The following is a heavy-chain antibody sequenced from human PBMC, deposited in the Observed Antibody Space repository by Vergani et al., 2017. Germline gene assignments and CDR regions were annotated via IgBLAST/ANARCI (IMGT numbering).Heavy chain of an antibody. Sequence: QVQLQESGPGLVKPSETLSLTCTVSDGSISTFYWSWIRQPPGKGLEWIGYIYYSGGTDYNPSLKSRVTISIDTSKNQFSLRLSSVTAADTAVYYCTRDYDSSSLYTWFDPWGQGTLVTVSS. J-gene: IGHJ5*02. CDR2: IYYSGGT. CDR1: DGSISTFY. V-gene: IGHV4-59*01. D-gene: IGHD3-22*01. CDR3: TRDYDSSSLYTWFDP.